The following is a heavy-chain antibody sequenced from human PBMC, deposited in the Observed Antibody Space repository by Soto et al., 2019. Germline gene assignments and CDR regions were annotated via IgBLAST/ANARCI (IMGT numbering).Heavy chain of an antibody. V-gene: IGHV4-4*02. J-gene: IGHJ5*02. Sequence: PSETLALTCAVSSGSVNSRNGWSWVHQPPGKGPEWIGEIYHTGSTNYNPSLKSRVTISVDTSKNQFSLKLSSVTAADTAVYYCARVSRPAGPGHEYSSSASWFDPWGQGTLVTVSS. D-gene: IGHD6-6*01. CDR3: ARVSRPAGPGHEYSSSASWFDP. CDR1: SGSVNSRNG. CDR2: IYHTGST.